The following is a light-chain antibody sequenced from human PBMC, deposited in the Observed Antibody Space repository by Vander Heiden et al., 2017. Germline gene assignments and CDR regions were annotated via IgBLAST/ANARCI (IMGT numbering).Light chain of an antibody. Sequence: IVLTQSPATLSLSPGERATLSCRASQSVGSYLAWYQQKPGQAPRLLIFDAPNRATGIPARFSGSGSGTDFTLTISSLEPEDFAVYYCQQRSNWPLSLTFGGGTKVEIK. J-gene: IGKJ4*01. CDR1: QSVGSY. V-gene: IGKV3-11*01. CDR2: DAP. CDR3: QQRSNWPLSLT.